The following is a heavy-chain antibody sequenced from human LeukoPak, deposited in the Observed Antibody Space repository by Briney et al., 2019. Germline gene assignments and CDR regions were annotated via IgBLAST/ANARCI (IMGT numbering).Heavy chain of an antibody. CDR2: ISGSGAST. J-gene: IGHJ4*02. Sequence: TGGSLRLSCLTSGFTLSTNAMSWVRQAPGKGLEWISGISGSGASTYYADSVKGRFTVSRDDSRNTLYLQMNSLRGDDTAVYYCAKDVGKWESLHFFDYWGQGTLVTVSS. D-gene: IGHD1-26*01. CDR1: GFTLSTNA. CDR3: AKDVGKWESLHFFDY. V-gene: IGHV3-23*01.